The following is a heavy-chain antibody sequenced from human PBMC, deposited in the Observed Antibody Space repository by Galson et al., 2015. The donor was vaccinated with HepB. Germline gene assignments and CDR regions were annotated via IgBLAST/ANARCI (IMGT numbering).Heavy chain of an antibody. CDR1: GGSISSYY. Sequence: QVQLQESGPGLVKPSETLSLTCTVSGGSISSYYWSWIRQPPGKGLEWIGYIYYSGSTNYNPSLKSRVTISVDTSKNQFSLKLSSVTAADTAVYYCASFITMVRGVKVEGRWFDPWGQGTLVTVSS. J-gene: IGHJ5*02. D-gene: IGHD3-10*01. V-gene: IGHV4-59*08. CDR2: IYYSGST. CDR3: ASFITMVRGVKVEGRWFDP.